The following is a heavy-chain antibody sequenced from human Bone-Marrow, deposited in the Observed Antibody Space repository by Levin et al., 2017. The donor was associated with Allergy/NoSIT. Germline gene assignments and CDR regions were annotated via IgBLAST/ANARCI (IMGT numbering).Heavy chain of an antibody. CDR3: ARSSGWFYFDS. CDR2: SFYSGST. J-gene: IGHJ4*02. V-gene: IGHV4-31*03. Sequence: NPSETLSLTCTVSSGSIKSGGYYWNWIRQRPGKGLEWIGYSFYSGSTYYNPSLKSRSTISVDTSKNQFSLNLRSVTGADTAVYYCARSSGWFYFDSWGQGTLVTVSS. CDR1: SGSIKSGGYY. D-gene: IGHD6-19*01.